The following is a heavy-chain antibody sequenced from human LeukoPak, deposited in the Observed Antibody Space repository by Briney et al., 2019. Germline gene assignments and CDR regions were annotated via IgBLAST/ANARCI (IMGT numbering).Heavy chain of an antibody. V-gene: IGHV3-30*04. CDR1: GFTFSSYA. Sequence: GGSLRLSCAASGFTFSSYAMHWVRQAPGKGLEWVAVISYDGSNKYYADSVKGRFTISRDNSKNTLYLQMNSLRAEDTAVYYCARVTTEWELQLLMGYWGQGTLVTVSS. CDR2: ISYDGSNK. J-gene: IGHJ4*02. CDR3: ARVTTEWELQLLMGY. D-gene: IGHD1-26*01.